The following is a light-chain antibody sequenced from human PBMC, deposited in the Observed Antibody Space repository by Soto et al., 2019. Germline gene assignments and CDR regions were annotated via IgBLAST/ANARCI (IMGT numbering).Light chain of an antibody. CDR3: HQYNNWPPWT. CDR2: GAS. J-gene: IGKJ1*01. CDR1: QSVSNNN. V-gene: IGKV3-15*01. Sequence: IVLTPSPGPLSLSPGERATPSFRSRQSVSNNNLAWYQQKPGQAPRLLIYGASTRATGIPARFSGSGSGTEFTLTISSLQSEDYAVYYCHQYNNWPPWTFGQGTKVDIK.